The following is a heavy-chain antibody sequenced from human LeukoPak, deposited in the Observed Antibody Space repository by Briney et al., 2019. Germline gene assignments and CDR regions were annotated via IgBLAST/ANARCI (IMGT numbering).Heavy chain of an antibody. CDR1: GFTFGGYS. V-gene: IGHV3-21*01. CDR3: ARGGRFFEY. D-gene: IGHD3-3*01. Sequence: GGSLRLSCTAWGFTFGGYSMNWVRQAPGKGLEWVSFISGSSSYIYYADSVKGRFTISRDNAKNSLYLQMNSLRADDTAVYYCARGGRFFEYWGQGTLVTVSS. J-gene: IGHJ4*02. CDR2: ISGSSSYI.